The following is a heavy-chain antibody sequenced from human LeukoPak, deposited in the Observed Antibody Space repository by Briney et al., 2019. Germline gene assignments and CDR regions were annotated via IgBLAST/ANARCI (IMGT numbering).Heavy chain of an antibody. CDR1: GGTFSSYV. Sequence: SVKVSCKASGGTFSSYVISWVRQAPGQGLEWMGGFIPIFGTPDYAQKFQGRVTFTADESTGTAYMELSSLRSEDTAVYYCARGLGGLIRPGNVDYYHMDVWGKGPRSSSP. CDR3: ARGLGGLIRPGNVDYYHMDV. D-gene: IGHD3-16*01. J-gene: IGHJ6*03. V-gene: IGHV1-69*13. CDR2: FIPIFGTP.